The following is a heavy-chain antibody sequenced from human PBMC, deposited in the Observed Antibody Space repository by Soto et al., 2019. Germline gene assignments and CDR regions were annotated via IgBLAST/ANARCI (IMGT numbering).Heavy chain of an antibody. CDR2: INAGNGNT. V-gene: IGHV1-3*01. CDR3: ARGPSGGSYPNN. CDR1: GYTFTSYA. Sequence: ASVKVSCKASGYTFTSYAMHWVRQAPGQRLEWMGWINAGNGNTKYSQKFQGRVTITRDTSASTAYMELSSLRSEDTAVYYCARGPSGGSYPNNWGQGTLVTVSS. D-gene: IGHD1-26*01. J-gene: IGHJ4*02.